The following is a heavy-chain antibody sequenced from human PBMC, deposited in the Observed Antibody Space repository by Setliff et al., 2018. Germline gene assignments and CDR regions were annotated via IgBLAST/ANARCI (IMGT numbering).Heavy chain of an antibody. CDR1: GDTSSSHV. D-gene: IGHD2-2*01. V-gene: IGHV1-69*10. CDR3: ARVRYRGDRAQKGGPRHAFDV. CDR2: IIPLLGIP. J-gene: IGHJ3*01. Sequence: SVKVSCKASGDTSSSHVITWVPQAPGQGFEWMGGIIPLLGIPNYAQKFQGRVTINADKSTNTVYMEVSSLRSEDTAVYYCARVRYRGDRAQKGGPRHAFDVWGQGTMVTVS.